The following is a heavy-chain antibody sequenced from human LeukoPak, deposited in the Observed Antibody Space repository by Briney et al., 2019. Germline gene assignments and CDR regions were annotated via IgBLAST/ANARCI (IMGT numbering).Heavy chain of an antibody. J-gene: IGHJ4*02. Sequence: PGRSLRLSCAASGFTFSSYGMHWVRQAPGKGLEWVAVISYDGSKKFYADSVKGRFTISRDNSKNTLYLQMNSLRAEVTDIYYCAIAVEVSPGPDYWGQGTLVTVSS. CDR3: AIAVEVSPGPDY. CDR1: GFTFSSYG. CDR2: ISYDGSKK. D-gene: IGHD2-15*01. V-gene: IGHV3-30*03.